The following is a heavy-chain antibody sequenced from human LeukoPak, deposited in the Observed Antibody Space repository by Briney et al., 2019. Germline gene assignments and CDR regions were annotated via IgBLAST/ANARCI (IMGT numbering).Heavy chain of an antibody. CDR1: GFTFTSYA. V-gene: IGHV3-23*01. D-gene: IGHD6-19*01. J-gene: IGHJ4*02. CDR3: AKGSSGWLIDFDY. Sequence: PGGALRLSCAAPGFTFTSYAMSRGRPAPGEGVGWGSAICGSGGSTYYADSVKGRFTISRDNSKNTLYLQMNSLRAEDTAVYYCAKGSSGWLIDFDYWGQGTLVTVSS. CDR2: ICGSGGST.